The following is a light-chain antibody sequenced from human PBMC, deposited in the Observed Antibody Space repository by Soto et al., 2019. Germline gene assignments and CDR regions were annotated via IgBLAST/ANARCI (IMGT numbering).Light chain of an antibody. V-gene: IGKV2-28*01. CDR3: MQALQTPYT. J-gene: IGKJ2*01. CDR1: QSLLYSNGYNY. CDR2: LGS. Sequence: DIVMTQSPLSLPVTPGEPASISCRSSQSLLYSNGYNYLDWYLQKPGQSPQVLIYLGSNRASGVPDRCSGSGSGTDFTLKISRVEAEDVGIYYCMQALQTPYTFGQGTKLEIK.